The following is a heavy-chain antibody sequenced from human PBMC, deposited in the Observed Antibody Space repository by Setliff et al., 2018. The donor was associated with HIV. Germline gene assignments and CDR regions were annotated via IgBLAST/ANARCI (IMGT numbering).Heavy chain of an antibody. CDR1: GGSISSSHYY. CDR3: AREESASSWGYYHYYMDV. V-gene: IGHV4-39*02. Sequence: TSETLSLTCTVSGGSISSSHYYWGWIRQPPGKGLEWIGTVYYSGSTYYNPSLKSRFTISRDNSNNMLYLQMNSLRAEDTAVYYCAREESASSWGYYHYYMDVWGKGTTVTVSS. D-gene: IGHD3-16*01. J-gene: IGHJ6*03. CDR2: VYYSGST.